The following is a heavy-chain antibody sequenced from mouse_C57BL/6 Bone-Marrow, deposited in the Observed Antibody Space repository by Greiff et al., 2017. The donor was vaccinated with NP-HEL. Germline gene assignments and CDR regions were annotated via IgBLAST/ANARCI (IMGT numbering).Heavy chain of an antibody. CDR2: IWTGGGT. V-gene: IGHV2-9-1*01. D-gene: IGHD3-2*02. Sequence: VQVVESGPGLVAPSQRLSITCTVSGFSLTSYAISWVRQPPGKGLEWLGVIWTGGGTNYNSALKSRLSISKDNSKSQVFLKMNSLQTDDTARYYCARKGGSGYVRYFDVWGTGTTVTVSS. CDR3: ARKGGSGYVRYFDV. J-gene: IGHJ1*03. CDR1: GFSLTSYA.